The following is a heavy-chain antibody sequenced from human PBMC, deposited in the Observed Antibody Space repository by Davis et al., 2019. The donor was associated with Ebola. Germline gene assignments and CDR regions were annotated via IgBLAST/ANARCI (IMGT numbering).Heavy chain of an antibody. V-gene: IGHV4-59*11. D-gene: IGHD3-16*01. J-gene: IGHJ4*02. CDR1: GGSISSHY. Sequence: PSETLSLTCTVSGGSISSHYWSWIRQPPGKGLEWIGYIYYSGSTNYNPSLKSRVTISVDTSKNQFSLKLSSVTAADTAVYYCARGNLGGAPDYWGQGTLVTVSS. CDR3: ARGNLGGAPDY. CDR2: IYYSGST.